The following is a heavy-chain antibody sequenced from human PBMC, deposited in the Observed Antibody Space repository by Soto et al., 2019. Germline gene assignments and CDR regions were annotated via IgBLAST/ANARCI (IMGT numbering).Heavy chain of an antibody. Sequence: EVQLVESGGGLVKPGGSLRLSCAASGFTFSNAWMSWVRQAPGKGLEWVGRIKSKTDGGTTDYAAPVKGRFTISRDDSKNPRYLQMNSRKTEDTAVYYCTTGERAVAGTWLWDIGYFAYWGQGTLVTVSS. V-gene: IGHV3-15*01. CDR1: GFTFSNAW. D-gene: IGHD6-19*01. J-gene: IGHJ4*02. CDR2: IKSKTDGGTT. CDR3: TTGERAVAGTWLWDIGYFAY.